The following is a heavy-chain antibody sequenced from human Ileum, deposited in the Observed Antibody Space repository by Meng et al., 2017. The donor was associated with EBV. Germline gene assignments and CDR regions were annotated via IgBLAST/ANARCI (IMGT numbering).Heavy chain of an antibody. Sequence: QITCKESASTVVKPPQTPTLTCTFSGFSLSTSGVGVGWIRQPPGKALEWLAMIYGQGDKHYSPSLTSRLTITKDTSKNQVVLTMTNMDSVDTATYYCALRPRQLLRGWFDSWGQGALVTVSS. CDR3: ALRPRQLLRGWFDS. D-gene: IGHD6-13*01. V-gene: IGHV2-5*01. CDR1: GFSLSTSGVG. CDR2: IYGQGDK. J-gene: IGHJ5*01.